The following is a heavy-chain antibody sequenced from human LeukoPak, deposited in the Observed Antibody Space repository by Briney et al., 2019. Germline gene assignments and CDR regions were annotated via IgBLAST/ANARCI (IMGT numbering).Heavy chain of an antibody. J-gene: IGHJ4*02. Sequence: EPGGSLRLSCAASGFTFSSYAMSWVRQAPGKGLEWVSAISGSGGSTYYADSVKGRFTISRDNSKNTLYLQMNSLRAEDTAVYYCAEHAIFGVVEAFDYWGQGTLVTVSS. D-gene: IGHD3-3*01. CDR1: GFTFSSYA. V-gene: IGHV3-23*01. CDR3: AEHAIFGVVEAFDY. CDR2: ISGSGGST.